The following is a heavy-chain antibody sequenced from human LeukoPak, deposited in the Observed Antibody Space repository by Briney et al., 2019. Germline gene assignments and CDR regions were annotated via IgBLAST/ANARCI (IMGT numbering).Heavy chain of an antibody. D-gene: IGHD3-22*01. J-gene: IGHJ6*02. CDR3: ARAKAFRHYYDVSGYYNYNGMDV. CDR2: IDPNSGGT. CDR1: GYTFAVYY. V-gene: IGHV1-2*02. Sequence: ASVKVSCKASGYTFAVYYMNWVRQAPGQGLEWMGWIDPNSGGTNYAQKFQGRVTMTRDTSSSTAHMELSRLRSDDTAVYYCARAKAFRHYYDVSGYYNYNGMDVWGQGTTATVSS.